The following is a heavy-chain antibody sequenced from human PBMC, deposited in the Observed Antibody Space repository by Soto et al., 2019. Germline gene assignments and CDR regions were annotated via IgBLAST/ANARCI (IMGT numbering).Heavy chain of an antibody. Sequence: GGSLRLSCAASGFTVSSNYMSWVRQAPGKGLEWVSVIYSGGSTYYADSVKGRFTISRDNSKNTLYLKMNSLRAEYTAVYYCARGLVVVAAGDALNVWGQGTMVTVSS. CDR2: IYSGGST. CDR3: ARGLVVVAAGDALNV. J-gene: IGHJ3*01. D-gene: IGHD2-15*01. CDR1: GFTVSSNY. V-gene: IGHV3-66*01.